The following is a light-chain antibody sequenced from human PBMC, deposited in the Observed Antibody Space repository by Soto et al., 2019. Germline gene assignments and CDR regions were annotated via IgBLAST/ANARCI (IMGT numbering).Light chain of an antibody. CDR1: QSLLHSNGYYY. V-gene: IGKV2-28*01. CDR3: MQALQTRT. CDR2: LGS. Sequence: DIVMTQSPLSLPVTPGEPASISCRSSQSLLHSNGYYYLDWYLQKPGQSPQLLIYLGSNRASGVPDRFSGSGSGTDFTLKISRVEAEDVGVYYCMQALQTRTFGQGTKV. J-gene: IGKJ1*01.